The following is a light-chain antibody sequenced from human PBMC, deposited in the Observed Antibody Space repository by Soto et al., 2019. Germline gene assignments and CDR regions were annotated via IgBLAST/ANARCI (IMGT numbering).Light chain of an antibody. CDR1: QTVTTRY. CDR3: QQYGNSPLT. CDR2: GAS. Sequence: EVVWTLSPGTLSLSTSEEATLSCMASQTVTTRYLAWYQQRPGQSPRLLIYGASNRATGIPDRFSGSGSGTDFTLTISGLEPEDFAVYYCQQYGNSPLTVGGGTKVDI. J-gene: IGKJ4*01. V-gene: IGKV3-20*01.